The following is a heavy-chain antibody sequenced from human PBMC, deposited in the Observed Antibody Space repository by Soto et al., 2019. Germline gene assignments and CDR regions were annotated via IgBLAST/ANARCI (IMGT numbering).Heavy chain of an antibody. CDR1: GFTFSIYA. CDR2: ISGNGGSA. Sequence: LRLSCAASGFTFSIYAMNWVRQAPGKGLEWVSAISGNGGSAYYADSVKGRFTFSRDNSKNTLFLQMNSLRDEDTAVYYCAKGGFCSGATCYVDYWGQGTLVTVSS. V-gene: IGHV3-23*01. D-gene: IGHD2-15*01. CDR3: AKGGFCSGATCYVDY. J-gene: IGHJ4*02.